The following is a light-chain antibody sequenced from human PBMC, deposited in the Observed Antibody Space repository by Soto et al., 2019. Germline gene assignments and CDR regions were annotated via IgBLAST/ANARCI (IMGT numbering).Light chain of an antibody. CDR1: SSDFGNYNL. J-gene: IGLJ1*01. Sequence: QSALTQPASVSGSPGQSITISCTGTSSDFGNYNLVSWYQQHPGKVPKLILFEVNKRPSGVSGRFSGSKSGNTASLTISGLQAEDEADYYCCSYAGSNNFVFGTGTKLTVL. CDR2: EVN. CDR3: CSYAGSNNFV. V-gene: IGLV2-23*02.